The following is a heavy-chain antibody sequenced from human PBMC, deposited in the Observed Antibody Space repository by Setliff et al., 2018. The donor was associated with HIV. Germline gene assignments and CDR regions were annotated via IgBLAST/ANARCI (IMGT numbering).Heavy chain of an antibody. D-gene: IGHD3-16*01. CDR2: IDHIGST. J-gene: IGHJ4*02. CDR3: ARRAMWGDLDY. Sequence: PWETLSLTCGVSGETFRGYKWSWIRQSPGKGLEWIGEIDHIGSTTYNPSLKTRITMSSDTSKRQFSLKLSSVTAADTATYYCARRAMWGDLDYWGQGALVTVSS. CDR1: GETFRGYK. V-gene: IGHV4-34*01.